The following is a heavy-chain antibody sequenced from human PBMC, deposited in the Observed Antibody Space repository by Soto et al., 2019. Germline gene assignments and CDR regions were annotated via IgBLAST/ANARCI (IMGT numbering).Heavy chain of an antibody. CDR1: GFTFSSYS. J-gene: IGHJ3*02. Sequence: GGSLRLSCAASGFTFSSYSMNWVRQAPGKGLEWVSSISSSSSYIYYADSVKGRFTISRDNAKNSLYLQMNSLRAEDTAVYCCARDLVLGDYVGISDAFDIWGQGTMVTVSS. D-gene: IGHD3-16*01. CDR2: ISSSSSYI. CDR3: ARDLVLGDYVGISDAFDI. V-gene: IGHV3-21*01.